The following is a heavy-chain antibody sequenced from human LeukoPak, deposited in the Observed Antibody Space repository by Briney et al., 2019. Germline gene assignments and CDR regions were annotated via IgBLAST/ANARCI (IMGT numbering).Heavy chain of an antibody. J-gene: IGHJ4*02. D-gene: IGHD3-10*01. CDR1: GFTFSSYE. CDR3: ARSYYYGSGSYTKSIDY. Sequence: GGSLRLSCAAPGFTFSSYEMNWVRQAPGKGLEWVSYISSSGSTKNYGDSVKGRFTISRDNAKNSLYLQMNSLRAEDTAVYYCARSYYYGSGSYTKSIDYWSQGTLVTVSS. CDR2: ISSSGSTK. V-gene: IGHV3-48*03.